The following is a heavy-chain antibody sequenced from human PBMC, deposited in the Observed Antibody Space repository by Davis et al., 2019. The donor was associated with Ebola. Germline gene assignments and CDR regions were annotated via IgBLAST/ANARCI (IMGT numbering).Heavy chain of an antibody. CDR1: GFTFSSYA. Sequence: GGSLRLSCAASGFTFSSYAMAWVRQAPGKGLEWVSGISGSGVSTFYADSVKGRFTISRDNSNNTLYLQLNSLRAEDTAIYYCAKDRFCSGGSCYSDYWGQGTLVTVSS. CDR3: AKDRFCSGGSCYSDY. CDR2: ISGSGVST. D-gene: IGHD2-15*01. V-gene: IGHV3-23*01. J-gene: IGHJ4*02.